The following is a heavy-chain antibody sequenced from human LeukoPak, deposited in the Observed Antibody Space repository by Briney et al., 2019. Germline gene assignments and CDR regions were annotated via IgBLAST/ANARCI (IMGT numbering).Heavy chain of an antibody. D-gene: IGHD3-22*01. V-gene: IGHV3-48*03. CDR1: GFSFSSYE. CDR2: IGSSGSTV. J-gene: IGHJ3*02. CDR3: ARDFHRRYYDSSGYNAFDI. Sequence: PGGSLRLSCAASGFSFSSYEINWVRQAPGKGLEWVSYIGSSGSTVYYADSVKGRFTISRDNAKKSLYLQMNSLRAEDTAVYYCARDFHRRYYDSSGYNAFDIWGQGTMVTVSS.